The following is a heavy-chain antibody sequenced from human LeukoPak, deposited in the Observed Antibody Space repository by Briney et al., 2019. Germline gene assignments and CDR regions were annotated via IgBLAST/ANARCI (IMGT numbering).Heavy chain of an antibody. Sequence: ASVQVSCKASGYTFTSYAMNWVRQAPGQGLEWMGWINTNTGNPTYAQGFTGRFVFSLDTSVSTAYLQISSLKAEDTAVYYCARGNLLEYYDSSGYDPPHFDYWGQGTLVTVSS. J-gene: IGHJ4*02. D-gene: IGHD3-22*01. CDR2: INTNTGNP. V-gene: IGHV7-4-1*02. CDR1: GYTFTSYA. CDR3: ARGNLLEYYDSSGYDPPHFDY.